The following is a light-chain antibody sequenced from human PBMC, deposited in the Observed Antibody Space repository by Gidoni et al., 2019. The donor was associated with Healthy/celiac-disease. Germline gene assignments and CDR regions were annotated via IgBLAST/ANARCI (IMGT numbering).Light chain of an antibody. J-gene: IGKJ5*01. CDR3: QQRSNWF. Sequence: EIVLTQSPATLSLSPGERATLSCRASQSVSSYLAWYQQKPGQAPRLLIYDASNRATGIPARFSGSGFGTDFTLTISSLEPEDFAVYYCQQRSNWFFGQGTRLEIK. V-gene: IGKV3-11*01. CDR2: DAS. CDR1: QSVSSY.